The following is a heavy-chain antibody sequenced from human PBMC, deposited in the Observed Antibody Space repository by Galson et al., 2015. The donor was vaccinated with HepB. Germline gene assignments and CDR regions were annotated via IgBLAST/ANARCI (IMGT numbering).Heavy chain of an antibody. CDR3: ARDIYYDSSGYSNWFDP. J-gene: IGHJ5*02. CDR1: GFTFSSYG. V-gene: IGHV3-33*08. D-gene: IGHD3-22*01. Sequence: SLRLSCAASGFTFSSYGMHWVRQAPGKGLEWVAVIWYDGSNKYYADSVKGRFTISRDNSKNTLYLQMNSLGAEDTAVYYCARDIYYDSSGYSNWFDPWGQGTLVTVSS. CDR2: IWYDGSNK.